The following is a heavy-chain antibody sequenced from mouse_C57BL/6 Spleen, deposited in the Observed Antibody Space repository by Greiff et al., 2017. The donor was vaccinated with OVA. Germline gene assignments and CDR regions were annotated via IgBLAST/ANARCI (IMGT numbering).Heavy chain of an antibody. CDR1: GYTFTDYE. D-gene: IGHD1-1*01. CDR2: IDPETGGT. V-gene: IGHV1-15*01. Sequence: VQLQESGAELVRPGASVTRSCKASGYTFTDYEMHWVKQTPVHGLEWIGAIDPETGGTAYNQKFKGKAILTADKSSSTAYMELRSLTSEDSAVYYCTRDYYGSSTWFAYWGQGTLVTVSA. J-gene: IGHJ3*01. CDR3: TRDYYGSSTWFAY.